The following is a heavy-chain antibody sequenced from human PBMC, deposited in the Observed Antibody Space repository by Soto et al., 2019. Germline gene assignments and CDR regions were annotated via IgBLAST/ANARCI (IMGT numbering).Heavy chain of an antibody. Sequence: SETLSLTCAVYGGSFSGYYWSWIRQPPGKGLEWIGEINHSGSTNYNPSLKSRVTISVDTSKNQFSLKLSSVTAADTAVYYCARVLLRSYYDILTGPPPGGFDPWGQGTLVTVSS. CDR1: GGSFSGYY. V-gene: IGHV4-34*01. CDR3: ARVLLRSYYDILTGPPPGGFDP. CDR2: INHSGST. D-gene: IGHD3-9*01. J-gene: IGHJ5*02.